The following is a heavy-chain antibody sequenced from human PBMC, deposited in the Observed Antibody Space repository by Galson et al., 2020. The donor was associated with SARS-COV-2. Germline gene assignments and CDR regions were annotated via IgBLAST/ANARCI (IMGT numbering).Heavy chain of an antibody. J-gene: IGHJ5*02. D-gene: IGHD2-15*01. Sequence: SETLSLTCIVSGASISGPTHYWGWFRQPPGKGLEWIGSVHYSGSSYYNPSLKSRVTISLDTSNNQFSLKLSSVTAADTAVYFCARHVVVTYSYGEYNWFDPWGQGTLVTVSS. CDR3: ARHVVVTYSYGEYNWFDP. V-gene: IGHV4-39*01. CDR1: GASISGPTHY. CDR2: VHYSGSS.